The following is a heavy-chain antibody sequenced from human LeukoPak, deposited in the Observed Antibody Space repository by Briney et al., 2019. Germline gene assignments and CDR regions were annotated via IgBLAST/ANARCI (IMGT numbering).Heavy chain of an antibody. V-gene: IGHV7-4-1*02. CDR1: GYTFTSYA. Sequence: GASVKVSCKASGYTFTSYAMNWVRQAPGQGLEWMGWINTNTGNPTYAQGFTGRFVFSLDTSVSTAYLQISSLKAEDTAVYYCARGYHHIWNYSSGWYYWGQGTLVTVSS. CDR2: INTNTGNP. D-gene: IGHD6-19*01. CDR3: ARGYHHIWNYSSGWYY. J-gene: IGHJ4*02.